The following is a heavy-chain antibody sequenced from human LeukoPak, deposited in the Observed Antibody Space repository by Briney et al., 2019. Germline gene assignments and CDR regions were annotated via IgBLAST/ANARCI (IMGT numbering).Heavy chain of an antibody. D-gene: IGHD2-2*01. CDR3: ARGQYHLLYWYFDL. J-gene: IGHJ2*01. CDR1: GGSISSGGYY. CDR2: IYYSGST. Sequence: PSETLSLTCTVSGGSISSGGYYWSWIRQHPGKGLEWIGYIYYSGSTYYNPSLKSRVTMSVDTSKNQFSLKLSSVTAADTAVYYCARGQYHLLYWYFDLWGRGTLVTVSS. V-gene: IGHV4-31*03.